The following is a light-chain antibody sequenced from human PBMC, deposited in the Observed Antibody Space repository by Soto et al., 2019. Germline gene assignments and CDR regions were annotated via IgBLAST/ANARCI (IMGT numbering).Light chain of an antibody. CDR2: WAS. J-gene: IGKJ2*01. Sequence: DIVMTQSPDSLAVSLGERATINCKSSQSVLYSSNNKNYLAWYQQKPGQPPKLLIYWASTRESGVPDRFSGSGSWTDFTLTISSLQAEHVAVYYCQHYYSTPHTFGQGTKLEIK. CDR3: QHYYSTPHT. CDR1: QSVLYSSNNKNY. V-gene: IGKV4-1*01.